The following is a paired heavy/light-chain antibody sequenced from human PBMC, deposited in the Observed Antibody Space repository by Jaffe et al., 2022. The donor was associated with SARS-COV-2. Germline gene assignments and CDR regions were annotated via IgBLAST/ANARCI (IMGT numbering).Heavy chain of an antibody. D-gene: IGHD3-22*01. CDR3: SRDFSFMDYYDSSEDH. Sequence: EVQLVESGGGLVQPGRSLRLSCTASGFTFGVYAMSWFRQAPGKGLEWVGLIRSRAYGGATAYATSVKDRFIISRDDSKSIAYLQINNLKTEDTAVYYCSRDFSFMDYYDSSEDHWGQGTLVTVS. V-gene: IGHV3-49*03. J-gene: IGHJ4*02. CDR2: IRSRAYGGAT. CDR1: GFTFGVYA.
Light chain of an antibody. Sequence: QSVLTQPPSASGTPGQRVTFSCSGGASNVGSKAVSWFRHLPGTAPKLLIYSNNQRPSGVPDRFSGSKSGTSASLAISGLQSDDEADYFCAAWDDSLNGPVFGGGTRLTVL. CDR3: AAWDDSLNGPV. J-gene: IGLJ3*02. CDR1: ASNVGSKA. CDR2: SNN. V-gene: IGLV1-44*01.